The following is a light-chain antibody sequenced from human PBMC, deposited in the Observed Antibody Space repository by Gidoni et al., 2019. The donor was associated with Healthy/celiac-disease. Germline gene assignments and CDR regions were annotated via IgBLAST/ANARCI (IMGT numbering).Light chain of an antibody. V-gene: IGKV1-8*01. CDR1: QGISSY. CDR2: AAS. J-gene: IGKJ3*01. Sequence: IRMTQSPSSFSASTGDRVTITCRASQGISSYLAWYQQKPGKAPKLLIYAASTLQSGVPSRFSGSGSGSDFTLPIRCLQSEDFATYYCQQYYSYPPTFGPGTKVDIK. CDR3: QQYYSYPPT.